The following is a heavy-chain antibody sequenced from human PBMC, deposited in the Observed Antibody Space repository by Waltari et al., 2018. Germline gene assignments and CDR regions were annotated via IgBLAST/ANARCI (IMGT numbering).Heavy chain of an antibody. CDR3: ARARNPKSYYYYYYMDV. J-gene: IGHJ6*03. CDR1: GGTFSSYA. CDR2: ISRVSGTA. Sequence: QVQLVQSGAEVKKPGSSVKVSCKASGGTFSSYAISWVRQAPGQGLGWMGGISRVSGTATDAQKAQGRVTSTADESPSTAYMELSSLRSEDTAVYYCARARNPKSYYYYYYMDVWGKGTTVTVSS. V-gene: IGHV1-69*01. D-gene: IGHD1-1*01.